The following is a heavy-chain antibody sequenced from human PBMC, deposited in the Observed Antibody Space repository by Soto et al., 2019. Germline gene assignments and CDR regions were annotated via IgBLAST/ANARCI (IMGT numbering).Heavy chain of an antibody. J-gene: IGHJ6*02. CDR3: ARRTAMVRGGGMDV. Sequence: NPSETLSLTCAVYGGSFSGYYWSWIRQPSGKGLEWIGEINHSGSTNYNPSLKSRVTISVDTSKNQFSLKLSSVTAADTAVYYCARRTAMVRGGGMDVWGQGTTVTVSS. CDR2: INHSGST. CDR1: GGSFSGYY. D-gene: IGHD3-10*01. V-gene: IGHV4-34*01.